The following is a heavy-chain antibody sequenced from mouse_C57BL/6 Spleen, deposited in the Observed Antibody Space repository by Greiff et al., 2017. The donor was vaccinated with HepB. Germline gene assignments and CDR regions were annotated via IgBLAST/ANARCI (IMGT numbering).Heavy chain of an antibody. CDR1: GFTFSDYG. CDR2: ISSGSSTI. J-gene: IGHJ4*01. V-gene: IGHV5-17*01. D-gene: IGHD3-2*02. Sequence: EVKLVESGGGLVKPGGSLKLSCAASGFTFSDYGMHWVRQAPEKGLEWVAYISSGSSTIYYADTVKGRFTISRDNATNTLFLQMTSLRSEDTAMYYCARPQTAQATGYYAMDYWGQGTSVTVSS. CDR3: ARPQTAQATGYYAMDY.